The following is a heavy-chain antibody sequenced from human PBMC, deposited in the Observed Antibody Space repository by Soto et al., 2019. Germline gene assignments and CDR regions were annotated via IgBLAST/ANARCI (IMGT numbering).Heavy chain of an antibody. Sequence: ASVKVSCKASGFTFTSSAVQWVRQARGQRLEWIGWIVVGSGNTNYAQKFQERVTITRDMSTSTAYMELSSLRSEDTAVYYCAAGHLSSRWYPDAFDIWGQGTMVTVSS. CDR1: GFTFTSSA. V-gene: IGHV1-58*01. CDR3: AAGHLSSRWYPDAFDI. D-gene: IGHD6-13*01. CDR2: IVVGSGNT. J-gene: IGHJ3*02.